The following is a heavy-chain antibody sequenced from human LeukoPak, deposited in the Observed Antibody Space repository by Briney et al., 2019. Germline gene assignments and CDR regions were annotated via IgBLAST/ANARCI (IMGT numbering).Heavy chain of an antibody. V-gene: IGHV3-74*01. D-gene: IGHD3-22*01. Sequence: GGSLRLSCVVSGFSFSDYWMHWVRKAPGKGLVWVSGIKTDGSDRRYADFVKGRFTISRDNAKNTLFLQMNSLRAEDTAVYYCAREKHYYDSSGYSSCMDVWGQGTTVTVSS. CDR3: AREKHYYDSSGYSSCMDV. CDR1: GFSFSDYW. CDR2: IKTDGSDR. J-gene: IGHJ6*02.